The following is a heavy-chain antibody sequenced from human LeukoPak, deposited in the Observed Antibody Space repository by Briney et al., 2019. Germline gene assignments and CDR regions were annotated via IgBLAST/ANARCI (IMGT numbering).Heavy chain of an antibody. CDR2: IYYSGSS. Sequence: SETLSLTCTVSGGSISSSPHYWGWLRQPPGTGLEWIGSIYYSGSSYYIPSLKSRVIVSVYTSKKQFSLRLSSLTVADTAVYYCARQFWGGASYRFDYWGQGTLVTVSS. V-gene: IGHV4-39*01. CDR3: ARQFWGGASYRFDY. CDR1: GGSISSSPHY. J-gene: IGHJ4*02. D-gene: IGHD1-26*01.